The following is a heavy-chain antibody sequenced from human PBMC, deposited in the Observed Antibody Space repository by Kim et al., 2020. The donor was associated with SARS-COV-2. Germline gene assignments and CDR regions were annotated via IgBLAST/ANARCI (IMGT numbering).Heavy chain of an antibody. J-gene: IGHJ4*02. V-gene: IGHV1-18*01. CDR2: ISAYNGNT. CDR1: GYTFTSYG. D-gene: IGHD2-2*01. Sequence: ASVKVSCKASGYTFTSYGISWVRQAPGQGLEWMGWISAYNGNTNYAQKLQGRVTMTTDTSTSTAYMELRSLRSDDTVVYYCARAGYCSSTSCPPLFDYWGQGTLVTVSS. CDR3: ARAGYCSSTSCPPLFDY.